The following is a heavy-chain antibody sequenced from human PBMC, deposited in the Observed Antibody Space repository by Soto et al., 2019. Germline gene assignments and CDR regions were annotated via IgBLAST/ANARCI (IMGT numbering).Heavy chain of an antibody. V-gene: IGHV1-3*01. D-gene: IGHD3-10*01. CDR1: GYTFTSYA. CDR3: ASSRITMVPYGMDV. Sequence: ASVKVSCKASGYTFTSYAMHWVRQAPGQRLEWMGWINAGNGNTKYSQKFQGRVIITRDTSASTAYMELSSLRSEDTAVYYCASSRITMVPYGMDVWGQGTTVTVSS. CDR2: INAGNGNT. J-gene: IGHJ6*02.